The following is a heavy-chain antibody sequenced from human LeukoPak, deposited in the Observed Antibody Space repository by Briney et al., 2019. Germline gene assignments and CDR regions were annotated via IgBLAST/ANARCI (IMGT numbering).Heavy chain of an antibody. CDR1: GFTFSDYW. D-gene: IGHD6-13*01. J-gene: IGHJ6*03. Sequence: TGGSLRLSCAASGFTFSDYWMHWVRQAPGKGLVWVSRINTDGSNTNYADSVKGRFTISRDNAKNTLYLQMNSLRAEDTAVYYCAKVAPYTDSWTLYYYYMDVWGKGTTVTVSS. V-gene: IGHV3-74*01. CDR3: AKVAPYTDSWTLYYYYMDV. CDR2: INTDGSNT.